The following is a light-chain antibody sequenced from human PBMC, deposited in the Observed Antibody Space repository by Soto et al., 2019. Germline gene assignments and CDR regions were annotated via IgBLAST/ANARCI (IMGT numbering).Light chain of an antibody. J-gene: IGKJ5*01. CDR2: GAS. V-gene: IGKV3-20*01. CDR3: QQYGSSPVT. CDR1: RNVNNND. Sequence: DIVLMQSPVTLSLSPGERATLSCRASRNVNNNDLAWYQQRRGQAPRLLIYGASSRATGIPDRFSASGSGTDFTLTISRLEPEDFAVYFCQQYGSSPVTFGQGTRLEIK.